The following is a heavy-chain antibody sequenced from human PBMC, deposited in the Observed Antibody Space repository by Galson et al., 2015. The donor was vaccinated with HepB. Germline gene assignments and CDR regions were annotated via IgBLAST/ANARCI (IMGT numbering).Heavy chain of an antibody. Sequence: SLRLSCAASGFTVSSNYMSWVRQAPGKGLEWVSVIYSGGSTYYADSVKGRFTISRDNSKNTLYLQMNSLRAEDTAVYYCARDRVLSIGYYGMDVWGQGTTVTVSS. D-gene: IGHD3-10*01. CDR3: ARDRVLSIGYYGMDV. V-gene: IGHV3-53*01. CDR2: IYSGGST. J-gene: IGHJ6*02. CDR1: GFTVSSNY.